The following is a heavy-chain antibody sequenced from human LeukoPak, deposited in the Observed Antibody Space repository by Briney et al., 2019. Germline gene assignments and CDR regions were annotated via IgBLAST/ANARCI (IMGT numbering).Heavy chain of an antibody. J-gene: IGHJ1*01. CDR3: ARYYYDSSGYEDFQH. CDR2: IIPIFGTA. CDR1: GGTFTSYA. D-gene: IGHD3-22*01. V-gene: IGHV1-69*05. Sequence: SVKVSCKASGGTFTSYAISWVRQAPGQGLGWMGRIIPIFGTANYAQKFQGRVTITTDESTSTAYMELSSLRSEDTAVYYCARYYYDSSGYEDFQHWGQGTLVTVSS.